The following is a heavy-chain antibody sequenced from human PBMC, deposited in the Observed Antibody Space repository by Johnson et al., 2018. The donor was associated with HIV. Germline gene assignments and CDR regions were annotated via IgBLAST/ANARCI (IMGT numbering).Heavy chain of an antibody. J-gene: IGHJ3*01. CDR1: GFTFSSYA. Sequence: VQLVESGGGLVQPGGSLRLSCAASGFTFSSYAMSWVRQAPGKGLEWVSAISGSGGSTYYADSVKGRFTISRDNSKNMVYLQMNSLRPEDTAVYYCARDGRDLVTRCSFDGWGQGTVVTVSS. CDR2: ISGSGGST. V-gene: IGHV3-23*04. CDR3: ARDGRDLVTRCSFDG. D-gene: IGHD3-9*01.